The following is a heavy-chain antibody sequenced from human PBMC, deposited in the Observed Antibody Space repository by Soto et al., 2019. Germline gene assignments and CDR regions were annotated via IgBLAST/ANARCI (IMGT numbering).Heavy chain of an antibody. J-gene: IGHJ6*02. CDR1: GGSISSYY. D-gene: IGHD5-12*01. V-gene: IGHV4-59*01. Sequence: QVQLQESGPGLVTPSETLSLTCTVSGGSISSYYWTWIRQPPGKGLEWIGYIYYSGSTNYHPSLTTQVTISLDKSKNKFSLKLTSVTAADTAVYYCAQGPRGDGYNPYDDYGLDVCGRGTTLTVSS. CDR3: AQGPRGDGYNPYDDYGLDV. CDR2: IYYSGST.